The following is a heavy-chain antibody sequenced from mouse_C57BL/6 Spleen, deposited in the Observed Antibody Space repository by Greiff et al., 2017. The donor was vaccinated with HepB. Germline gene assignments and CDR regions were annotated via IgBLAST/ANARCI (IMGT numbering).Heavy chain of an antibody. J-gene: IGHJ2*01. D-gene: IGHD4-1*01. CDR2: ISDGGSYT. CDR3: ARENGTVYYFDY. CDR1: GFTFSSYA. V-gene: IGHV5-4*01. Sequence: DVHLVESGGGLVKPGGSLKLSCAASGFTFSSYAMSWVRQTPEKRLEWVATISDGGSYTYYPDNVKGRFTISRDNAKNNLYLQMSHLKSEDTAMYYCARENGTVYYFDYWGQGTTLTVSS.